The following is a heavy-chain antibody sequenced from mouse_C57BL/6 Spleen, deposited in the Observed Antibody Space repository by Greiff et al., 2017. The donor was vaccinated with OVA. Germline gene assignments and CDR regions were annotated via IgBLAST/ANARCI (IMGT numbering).Heavy chain of an antibody. D-gene: IGHD1-1*01. CDR3: TRSYGSSHYAMDY. CDR1: GYTFTDYE. V-gene: IGHV1-15*01. J-gene: IGHJ4*01. CDR2: IDPETGGT. Sequence: QVHVKQSGAELVRPGASVTLSCTASGYTFTDYEMHWVKQTPVHGLEWIGAIDPETGGTAYNQKFKGKAILTADKSSSTAYMELRSLTSEDSAVYYCTRSYGSSHYAMDYWGQGTSVTVSS.